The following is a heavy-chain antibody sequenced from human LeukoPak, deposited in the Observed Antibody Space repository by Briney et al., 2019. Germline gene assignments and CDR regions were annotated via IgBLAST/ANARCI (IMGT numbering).Heavy chain of an antibody. D-gene: IGHD3-10*01. Sequence: PGRSLRLSCAASGFTFSSYGMHWVRQAPGKGLEWVAVIWYDGSNKYYADSVKGRFTISRDNSKNTLYLQMNSLRAEDTAVYYCARETYYYGSGSLPFDYWGQGTLVTVSS. CDR1: GFTFSSYG. J-gene: IGHJ4*02. CDR2: IWYDGSNK. V-gene: IGHV3-33*01. CDR3: ARETYYYGSGSLPFDY.